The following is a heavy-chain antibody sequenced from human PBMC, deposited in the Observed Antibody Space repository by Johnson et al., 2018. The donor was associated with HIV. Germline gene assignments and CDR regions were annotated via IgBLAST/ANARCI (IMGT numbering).Heavy chain of an antibody. D-gene: IGHD4-17*01. CDR2: ISWNSGSI. V-gene: IGHV3-9*01. CDR1: GFTFDDYA. J-gene: IGHJ3*02. CDR3: AKLPVLYGDFDDAFNI. Sequence: VQLVESGGGLVQPGGSLKLSCATSGFTFDDYAMHWVRQAPGKGLEWVSGISWNSGSIGYADSVKGRFTISRDNSKNTLYLQMNSLRAEDTAVYYCAKLPVLYGDFDDAFNIWGQGTMVTVSS.